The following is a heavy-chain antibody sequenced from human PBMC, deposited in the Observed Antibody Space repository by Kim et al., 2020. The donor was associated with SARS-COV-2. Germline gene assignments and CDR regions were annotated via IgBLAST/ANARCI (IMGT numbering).Heavy chain of an antibody. V-gene: IGHV1-2*04. Sequence: ASVKVSCKASGYTFTGYYIHWVRQAPGQGLEWMGWINPNSGGTNYAQKFQGWVTITRDTSISTAYMELSRLRSDDTAVYYCARASYSSSGYSRWFDPWGQRTLVTVSS. CDR1: GYTFTGYY. CDR3: ARASYSSSGYSRWFDP. D-gene: IGHD6-13*01. J-gene: IGHJ5*02. CDR2: INPNSGGT.